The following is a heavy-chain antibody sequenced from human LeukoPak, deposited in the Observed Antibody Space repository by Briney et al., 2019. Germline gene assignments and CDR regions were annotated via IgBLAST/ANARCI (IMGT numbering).Heavy chain of an antibody. CDR2: IIPIFGTA. V-gene: IGHV1-69*01. D-gene: IGHD4-23*01. CDR3: ARDDYGGNTHFDY. CDR1: GGTFSSYA. J-gene: IGHJ4*02. Sequence: SVKVSCKASGGTFSSYAISWVRQAPGQGLEWMGGIIPIFGTANYAQKFQGRVTITAGESTSTAYMELSSLRSEDTAVYYCARDDYGGNTHFDYWGQGTPVTVSS.